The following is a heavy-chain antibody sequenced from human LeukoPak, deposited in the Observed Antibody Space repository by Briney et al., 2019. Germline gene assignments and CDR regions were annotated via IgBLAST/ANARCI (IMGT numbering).Heavy chain of an antibody. CDR1: GFTFTNSA. J-gene: IGHJ4*02. CDR2: IVVGSGDT. D-gene: IGHD2-2*01. CDR3: AADDQQLIL. Sequence: SVKVSCKASGFTFTNSAVQWVRQARGRHLEWIGWIVVGSGDTDYAQNFQGKVTFTRDVSTSTTYMELSSLKSEDTAVYYCAADDQQLILWGQGTLVTVSS. V-gene: IGHV1-58*01.